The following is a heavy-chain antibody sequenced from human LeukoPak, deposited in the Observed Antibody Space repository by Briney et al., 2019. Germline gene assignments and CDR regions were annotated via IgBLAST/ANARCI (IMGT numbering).Heavy chain of an antibody. V-gene: IGHV1-2*02. CDR3: ARDPSAGLTRYYYYYYMDV. D-gene: IGHD3-3*01. CDR1: GYTFTGYY. CDR2: INPNSGGT. Sequence: GASVKVSCKASGYTFTGYYMHRVRQAPGQGREWMGWINPNSGGTNYAQKFQGRVTMTRDPSIRTAYMELRRLRSDDPAVYYCARDPSAGLTRYYYYYYMDVWGKGTTVTISS. J-gene: IGHJ6*03.